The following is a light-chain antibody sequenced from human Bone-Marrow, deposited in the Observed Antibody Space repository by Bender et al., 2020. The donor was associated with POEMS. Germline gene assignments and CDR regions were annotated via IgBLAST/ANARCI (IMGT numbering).Light chain of an antibody. Sequence: QSALTQPPSASGSPGQSVTISCTGTSSDVGGYNYVSWYQQHPGKAPKFMIYEVSKRPSGVPDRFSGSKSGNTASLTVSGLQAEDEADYYCCSYARSSTLVFGGGTKLTVL. CDR2: EVS. V-gene: IGLV2-8*01. CDR1: SSDVGGYNY. CDR3: CSYARSSTLV. J-gene: IGLJ3*02.